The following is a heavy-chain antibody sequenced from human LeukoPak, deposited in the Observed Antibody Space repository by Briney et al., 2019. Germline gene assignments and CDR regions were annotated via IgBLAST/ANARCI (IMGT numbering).Heavy chain of an antibody. CDR1: GFTFSSYG. J-gene: IGHJ6*02. CDR2: ISYDGSHK. CDR3: SASRPHYGDYYGLDV. Sequence: GGSLRLSCAASGFTFSSYGMHWVRQAPGKGLEWVAVISYDGSHKYSADSVKGRFTISRGNSKNTLYLQMNSLRTEDTAVYFCSASRPHYGDYYGLDVWGHGTTVTVSS. D-gene: IGHD4/OR15-4a*01. V-gene: IGHV3-30*03.